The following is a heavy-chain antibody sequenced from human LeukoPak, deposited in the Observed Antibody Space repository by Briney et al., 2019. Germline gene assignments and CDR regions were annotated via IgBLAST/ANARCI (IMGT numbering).Heavy chain of an antibody. Sequence: SGTLPLTCAVSGGSISSGGYSWSWIRQPPGKGLEWIGYIYHSGSTYYNPSLKSRVTISVDRSKNQFSLKLSSVTAADTAVYYCAGTYYYDSSGYPAAEYFQHWGQGTLVTVSS. D-gene: IGHD3-22*01. CDR3: AGTYYYDSSGYPAAEYFQH. CDR2: IYHSGST. V-gene: IGHV4-30-2*01. CDR1: GGSISSGGYS. J-gene: IGHJ1*01.